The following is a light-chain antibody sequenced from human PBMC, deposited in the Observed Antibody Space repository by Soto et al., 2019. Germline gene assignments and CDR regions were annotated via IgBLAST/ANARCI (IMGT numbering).Light chain of an antibody. J-gene: IGKJ5*01. CDR2: LGS. Sequence: ILMTQSTLSLPVTPGEPASISCMSSQSLLYSNGYNYLDWYLQRPGQSPQLLIYLGSNRAPGVPDRFSGSGSGTDFTLKISRVEAEDVGVYYCMQGLQDLTFGQGTRLEIK. CDR3: MQGLQDLT. V-gene: IGKV2-28*01. CDR1: QSLLYSNGYNY.